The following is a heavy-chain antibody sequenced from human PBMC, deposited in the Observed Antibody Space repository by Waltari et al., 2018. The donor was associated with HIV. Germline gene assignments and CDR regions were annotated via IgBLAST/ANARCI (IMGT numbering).Heavy chain of an antibody. CDR1: DCSLLSDG. CDR2: IGAYNGNT. V-gene: IGHV1-18*04. CDR3: AASGIYYLPKI. D-gene: IGHD1-26*01. Sequence: QDQLMQSGYEVKKPGASVQVSCKASDCSLLSDGITWVRQAPGQWLEWMGWIGAYNGNTNNAKKIEGRLTVTKDKSTSTLYMELRGLRSDETAIYYCAASGIYYLPKIWGQGTMVTVSS. J-gene: IGHJ3*02.